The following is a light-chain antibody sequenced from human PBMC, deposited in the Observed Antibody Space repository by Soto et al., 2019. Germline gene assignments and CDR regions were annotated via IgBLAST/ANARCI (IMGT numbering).Light chain of an antibody. J-gene: IGKJ5*01. Sequence: DIQMTQSPSSLSASIGDRVTITCQASQNITNNLSWYQQKPGKAPNLLIYVAFTLESGVPSRFSGSGSGTEFTLTIRSLQPEDFATYYCQQSFRSPITFGQGTRLEI. V-gene: IGKV1-39*01. CDR3: QQSFRSPIT. CDR2: VAF. CDR1: QNITNN.